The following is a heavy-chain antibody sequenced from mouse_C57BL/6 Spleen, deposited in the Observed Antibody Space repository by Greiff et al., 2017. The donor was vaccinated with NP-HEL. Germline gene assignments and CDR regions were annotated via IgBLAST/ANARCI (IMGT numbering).Heavy chain of an antibody. D-gene: IGHD2-2*01. CDR3: ARGAMGLRQVWFAY. CDR2: INPNNGGT. V-gene: IGHV1-26*01. Sequence: VQLQQSGPELVKPGASVKISCKASGYTFTDYYMNWVKQSHGKSLEWIGDINPNNGGTSYNQKFKGKATLTVDKSSSTAYMELRSLTSEDSAVYYGARGAMGLRQVWFAYWGQGTLVTVSA. J-gene: IGHJ3*01. CDR1: GYTFTDYY.